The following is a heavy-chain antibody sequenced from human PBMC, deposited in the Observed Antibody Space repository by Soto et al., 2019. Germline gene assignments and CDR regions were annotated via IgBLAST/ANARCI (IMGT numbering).Heavy chain of an antibody. CDR2: INPDNGNT. CDR3: AKYSEYSGYDGTYFDY. D-gene: IGHD5-12*01. V-gene: IGHV1-3*01. J-gene: IGHJ4*02. Sequence: GASVKVSCKASGYTFTRYTMNWVRQAPGQRLEWMGWINPDNGNTKSSQKFQDRVIITRDTSASTAYMDLNSLRAEDTAVYYCAKYSEYSGYDGTYFDYWGQGSLVTVSS. CDR1: GYTFTRYT.